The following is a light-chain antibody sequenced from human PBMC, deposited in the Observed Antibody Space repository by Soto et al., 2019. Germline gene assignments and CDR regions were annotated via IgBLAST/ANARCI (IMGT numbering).Light chain of an antibody. Sequence: QSVLTQPRSVSGSPGQSVTISCTGTSSDVGGYNYVSWYQQHPGKAPKLMIYDVTKRPSGVPDRFSGSKSGNTASLTVSGLQAEDEANYSCSSFAGSNTLLFGGGTRLTAL. CDR3: SSFAGSNTLL. CDR2: DVT. CDR1: SSDVGGYNY. V-gene: IGLV2-11*01. J-gene: IGLJ2*01.